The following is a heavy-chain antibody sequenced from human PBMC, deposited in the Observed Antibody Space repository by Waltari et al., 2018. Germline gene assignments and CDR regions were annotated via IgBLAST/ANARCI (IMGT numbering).Heavy chain of an antibody. CDR2: IWFDGSDK. J-gene: IGHJ4*02. CDR1: GFAFSNFG. CDR3: AKDAFGNTYLDF. Sequence: QVNLVESGGGVVQPGGSLRLSCTTSGFAFSNFGMHWVRQAPGKGLEWVALIWFDGSDKFYADSVRGRFTISRDNSARTLYLDMDSLRLDDTAMYYCAKDAFGNTYLDFWVQGTLVTVSS. V-gene: IGHV3-30*02. D-gene: IGHD2-2*02.